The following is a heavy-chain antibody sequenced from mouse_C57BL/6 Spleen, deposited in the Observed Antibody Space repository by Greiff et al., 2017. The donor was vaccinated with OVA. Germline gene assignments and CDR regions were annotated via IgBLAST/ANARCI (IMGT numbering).Heavy chain of an antibody. D-gene: IGHD1-1*01. CDR1: GFSLTSYG. V-gene: IGHV2-5*01. Sequence: VMLVESGPGLVQPSQSLSITCTVSGFSLTSYGVHWVRQSPGKGLEWLGVIWRGGSTDYNAAFMSRLSITKDNSKSQVFFKMNSLQADDTAIYYCAKYGSSPYWYFDVWGTGTTVTVSS. CDR3: AKYGSSPYWYFDV. CDR2: IWRGGST. J-gene: IGHJ1*03.